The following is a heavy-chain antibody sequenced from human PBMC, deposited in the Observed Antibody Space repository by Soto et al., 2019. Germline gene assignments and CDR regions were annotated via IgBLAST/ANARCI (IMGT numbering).Heavy chain of an antibody. V-gene: IGHV3-30*18. Sequence: VQLVESGGGVVQPGRSLRLSCAASGFTFSDYAMHWVRQAPGKGLEWVAVVSHDGRNTHYADSVKGRFTISRDSSKNTVSLERDRLRGEGTVVQYCAKGGRQWLVTSDFNYWGQGALVTVSS. J-gene: IGHJ4*02. CDR2: VSHDGRNT. CDR3: AKGGRQWLVTSDFNY. D-gene: IGHD6-19*01. CDR1: GFTFSDYA.